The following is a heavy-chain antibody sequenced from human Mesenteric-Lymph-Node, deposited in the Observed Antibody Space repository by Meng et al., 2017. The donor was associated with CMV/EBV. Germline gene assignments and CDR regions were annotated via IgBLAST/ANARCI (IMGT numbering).Heavy chain of an antibody. CDR3: ARDQGYYDSSSYLNWFDP. CDR1: GFTFNRYS. D-gene: IGHD3-22*01. J-gene: IGHJ5*02. V-gene: IGHV3-30-3*01. Sequence: GESLKISCAASGFTFNRYSMHWVRQAPGKGLEWVALISSGGSNQYYADSVKGRFTISRDDSKSTLYLQMNSLRPEDTAVYYCARDQGYYDSSSYLNWFDPWGQGTLVTVSS. CDR2: ISSGGSNQ.